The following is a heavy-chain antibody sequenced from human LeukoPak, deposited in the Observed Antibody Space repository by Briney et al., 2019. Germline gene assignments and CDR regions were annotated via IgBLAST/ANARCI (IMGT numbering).Heavy chain of an antibody. J-gene: IGHJ6*02. Sequence: GRSLRLSCAASGFTFSSYGMHWVRQAPGKGLEWVAVISYDGSNKYYADSVKGRFTISRDNSKNTLYLQMNSLRAEDTAVYYCAKDFGRVVAGDPYYYYGMDVWGQGTTVTVSS. CDR2: ISYDGSNK. V-gene: IGHV3-30*18. CDR3: AKDFGRVVAGDPYYYYGMDV. D-gene: IGHD6-19*01. CDR1: GFTFSSYG.